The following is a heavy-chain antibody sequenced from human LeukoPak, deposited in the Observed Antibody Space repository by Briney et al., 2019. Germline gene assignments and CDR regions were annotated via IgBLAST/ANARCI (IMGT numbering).Heavy chain of an antibody. CDR2: IYSGGST. D-gene: IGHD6-6*01. J-gene: IGHJ4*02. CDR1: GFTVSSNY. V-gene: IGHV3-66*02. CDR3: ARDRRWDSSSPLDY. Sequence: GGSLRLSCAASGFTVSSNYMSWVRQAPGKGLEWVSVIYSGGSTYYADSVKGRFTISRDNPKNTLYLQMNSLRAEDTAVYYCARDRRWDSSSPLDYWGQGTLVTVSS.